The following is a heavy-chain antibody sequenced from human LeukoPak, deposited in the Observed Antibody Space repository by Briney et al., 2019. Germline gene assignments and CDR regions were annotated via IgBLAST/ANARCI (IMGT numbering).Heavy chain of an antibody. CDR3: ARGDKQHLFDY. V-gene: IGHV4-34*01. D-gene: IGHD6-13*01. J-gene: IGHJ4*02. CDR1: GGSISSYY. CDR2: INHSGST. Sequence: SETLSLTCTVSGGSISSYYWTWLRQPAGKGLEWIGEINHSGSTNYNPSLKSRVTISVDTSKNQFSLKLSSVTAADTAVYYCARGDKQHLFDYWGQGTLVTVSS.